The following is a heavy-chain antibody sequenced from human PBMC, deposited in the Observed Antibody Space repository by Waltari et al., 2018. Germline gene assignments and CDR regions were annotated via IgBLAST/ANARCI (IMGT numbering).Heavy chain of an antibody. Sequence: QVQLVQSGAEVKKPGSSVKVSCKASGGTFSSYAISWVRQAPGRGLEWMGGIIPIFGTANYAQKFQGRVTITADESTSTAYMELSSLRSEDTAVYYCARDPPIVGATTGDYWGQGTLVTVSS. D-gene: IGHD1-26*01. CDR2: IIPIFGTA. J-gene: IGHJ4*02. CDR1: GGTFSSYA. CDR3: ARDPPIVGATTGDY. V-gene: IGHV1-69*13.